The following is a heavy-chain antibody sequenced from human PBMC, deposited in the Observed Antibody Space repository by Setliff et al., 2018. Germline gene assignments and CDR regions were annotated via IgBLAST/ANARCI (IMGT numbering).Heavy chain of an antibody. CDR1: GGTFSSYG. Sequence: ASVKVSCKASGGTFSSYGISWVRQAPGQGLEWMGWISAYNGNTNYAHKFQGRVTMTSDTSTSTAYMELRSLRSDDTAVYYCARVTIAVAGYFDFWGQGTLVTVSS. J-gene: IGHJ4*02. CDR3: ARVTIAVAGYFDF. D-gene: IGHD6-19*01. CDR2: ISAYNGNT. V-gene: IGHV1-18*01.